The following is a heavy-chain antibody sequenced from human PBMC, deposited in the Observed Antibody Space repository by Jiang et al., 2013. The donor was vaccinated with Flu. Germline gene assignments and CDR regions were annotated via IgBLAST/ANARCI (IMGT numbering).Heavy chain of an antibody. CDR1: GYTFTTYT. D-gene: IGHD6-13*01. J-gene: IGHJ5*02. Sequence: CKASGYTFTTYTMHWVRQAPGQRLEWMGWINAANGNXKYSQKFQGRITITRDTSASTAYMELSSLRSEDTAVYYCARDFVVAAAGTENWFDPWGQGTLVTVSS. CDR3: ARDFVVAAAGTENWFDP. CDR2: INAANGNX. V-gene: IGHV1-3*01.